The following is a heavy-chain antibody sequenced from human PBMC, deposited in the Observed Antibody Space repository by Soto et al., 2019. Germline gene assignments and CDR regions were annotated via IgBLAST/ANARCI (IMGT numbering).Heavy chain of an antibody. CDR3: ARVGGSSGPPVY. J-gene: IGHJ4*02. CDR2: ISGNGGST. V-gene: IGHV3-64*01. Sequence: PGGSLRLSCAASGFSFSPYAMYWVRQAPGKGLEYVSAISGNGGSTYYANSVKGRFTISRDNSKNTLYLQMGSLRAEDMAVYYCARVGGSSGPPVYWGQGTLVTVSS. CDR1: GFSFSPYA. D-gene: IGHD6-19*01.